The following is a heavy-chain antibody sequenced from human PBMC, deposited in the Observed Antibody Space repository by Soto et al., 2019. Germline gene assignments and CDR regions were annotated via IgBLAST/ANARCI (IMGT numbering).Heavy chain of an antibody. J-gene: IGHJ6*02. V-gene: IGHV3-15*07. Sequence: EVQLVESGGGLGKPGGSLRLSCEASGLTFTNAWMTWVRQAPGKGLEWVGRIKSKTDGGTIDYAAPVKGRFSISRDDSKNSLYLQMNSLKTEDTAVYYCVNSGYYYGVDVWGQGTTVIVSS. CDR2: IKSKTDGGTI. CDR1: GLTFTNAW. CDR3: VNSGYYYGVDV. D-gene: IGHD1-20*01.